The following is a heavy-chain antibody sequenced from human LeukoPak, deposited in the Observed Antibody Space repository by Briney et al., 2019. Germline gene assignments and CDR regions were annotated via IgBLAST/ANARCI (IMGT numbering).Heavy chain of an antibody. CDR1: GFTFSSYG. Sequence: GRSLRLSCAASGFTFSSYGMHWVRQAPGKGLEWVAVISYDGSNKYYADSVKGRFTISRDNSKNTLYLQMNSLRAEDTAVYYCAKDQYMVRGVIYGMDVWGQGTTVTVSS. CDR2: ISYDGSNK. V-gene: IGHV3-30*18. J-gene: IGHJ6*02. D-gene: IGHD3-10*01. CDR3: AKDQYMVRGVIYGMDV.